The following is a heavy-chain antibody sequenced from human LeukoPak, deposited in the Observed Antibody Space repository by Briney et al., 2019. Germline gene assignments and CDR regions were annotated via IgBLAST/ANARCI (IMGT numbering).Heavy chain of an antibody. CDR3: ARATWYGGNPSGAFDI. J-gene: IGHJ3*02. CDR1: GYTFTNYY. Sequence: ASVKVSCKASGYTFTNYYMHWVRQAPGQGLEWMGIINPSGGSTSYAQKFQGRLIMTRGTSTSTVYMELSSLRSEDTAVYYCARATWYGGNPSGAFDIWGQGTMVTVSS. V-gene: IGHV1-46*01. D-gene: IGHD4/OR15-4a*01. CDR2: INPSGGST.